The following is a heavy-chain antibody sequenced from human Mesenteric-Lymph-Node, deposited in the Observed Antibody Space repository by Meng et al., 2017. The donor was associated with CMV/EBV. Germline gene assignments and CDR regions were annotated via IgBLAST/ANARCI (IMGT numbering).Heavy chain of an antibody. CDR2: ISWNSGSI. V-gene: IGHV3-9*01. CDR1: GFTFDDYA. Sequence: GGSLRLSCAASGFTFDDYAMHWVRQAPGKGLEWVSGISWNSGSIGYADSVKGRFTISRDNAKNSLYLQMNSLRAEDTAVYYCAKVRSYFGFDYWGQGTLVTVSS. CDR3: AKVRSYFGFDY. J-gene: IGHJ4*02. D-gene: IGHD1-26*01.